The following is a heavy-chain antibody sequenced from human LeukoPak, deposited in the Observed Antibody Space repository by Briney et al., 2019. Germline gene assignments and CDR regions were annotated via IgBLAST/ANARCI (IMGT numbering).Heavy chain of an antibody. D-gene: IGHD3-3*01. CDR1: GYTFTSYG. Sequence: GASVKVSCKASGYTFTSYGISWVRQAPGQGLEWMGWISAYNGNTNYAQKLQGRVTMTTDTSTSTAYMELRSLRSDDTAVYYFARDKYDFWSGYYVGARYYYGMDVWGQGTTATVSS. V-gene: IGHV1-18*01. CDR3: ARDKYDFWSGYYVGARYYYGMDV. CDR2: ISAYNGNT. J-gene: IGHJ6*02.